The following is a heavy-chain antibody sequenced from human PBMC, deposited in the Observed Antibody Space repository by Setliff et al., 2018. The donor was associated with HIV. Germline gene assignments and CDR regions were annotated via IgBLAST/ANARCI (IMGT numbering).Heavy chain of an antibody. CDR2: IFYSGST. CDR1: GGSINRSPYY. J-gene: IGHJ4*02. D-gene: IGHD1-26*01. Sequence: PSETLSLTCTVSGGSINRSPYYWGRIRQPPGKGLEWIASIFYSGSTYHNPSLKSRVTISVDTANNQFSLKVNSMTAADSAIYYCARVESGILGYWGRGTLVTVSS. CDR3: ARVESGILGY. V-gene: IGHV4-39*07.